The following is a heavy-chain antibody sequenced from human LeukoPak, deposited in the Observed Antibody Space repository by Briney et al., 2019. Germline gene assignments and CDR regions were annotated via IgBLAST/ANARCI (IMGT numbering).Heavy chain of an antibody. Sequence: PGGSLRLSCAASGFTFDDYAMHWVRQAPGKGLEWVSGISWNSGSIGYADSVKGRFTISRDNAKNSLYLQMNSLRAEDTALYYCAKALSMIVVVIGAFDIWGQGTMVTVSS. V-gene: IGHV3-9*01. CDR3: AKALSMIVVVIGAFDI. CDR1: GFTFDDYA. D-gene: IGHD3-22*01. CDR2: ISWNSGSI. J-gene: IGHJ3*02.